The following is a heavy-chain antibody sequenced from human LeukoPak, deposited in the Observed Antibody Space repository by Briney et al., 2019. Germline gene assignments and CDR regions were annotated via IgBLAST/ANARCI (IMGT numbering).Heavy chain of an antibody. CDR3: VKDRNYYGDPGYLDY. J-gene: IGHJ4*02. D-gene: IGHD3-10*01. CDR1: GFTFSSSA. V-gene: IGHV3-30*04. CDR2: ISYDGSKK. Sequence: PGGSLRLSCAASGFTFSSSAMHWVRQAPGKGLEWVAVISYDGSKKSYADSVKGRFSISRDNSKNTLYLQMSSLREEDTGLYYRVKDRNYYGDPGYLDYWGQGTLVTVSS.